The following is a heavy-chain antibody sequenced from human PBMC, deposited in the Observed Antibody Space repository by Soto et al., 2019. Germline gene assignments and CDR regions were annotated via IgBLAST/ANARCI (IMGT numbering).Heavy chain of an antibody. D-gene: IGHD2-15*01. Sequence: SETLSLTCTVSGGSISSYCWSWIRQPPGKGLEWIGYIYYSGSTNYNPSLKSRVTISVDTSKNQFSLKLSSVTAADTAVYYCARGYCSGGSCYELDYWGQGTLVTVSS. CDR1: GGSISSYC. CDR2: IYYSGST. J-gene: IGHJ4*02. CDR3: ARGYCSGGSCYELDY. V-gene: IGHV4-59*01.